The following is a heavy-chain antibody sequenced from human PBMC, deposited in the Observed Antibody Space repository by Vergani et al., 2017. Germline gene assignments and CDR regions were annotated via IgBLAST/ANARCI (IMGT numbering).Heavy chain of an antibody. J-gene: IGHJ6*02. Sequence: VQLVESGGGLVKPGGSLRLSCAASRFTFSSYGMHWVRQAPGKGLEWVAFIRYDGSNKYYADSVKGRFTISRDNSKNTLYLQMNSLRAEDTAVYYCAKVXDSNGSGSYSGMDVWGQGTTVTVSS. D-gene: IGHD3-10*01. V-gene: IGHV3-30*02. CDR1: RFTFSSYG. CDR2: IRYDGSNK. CDR3: AKVXDSNGSGSYSGMDV.